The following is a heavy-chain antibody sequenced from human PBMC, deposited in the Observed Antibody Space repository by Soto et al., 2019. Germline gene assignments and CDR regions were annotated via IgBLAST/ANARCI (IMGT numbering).Heavy chain of an antibody. CDR3: ARLAANRMHSSTSSKAFDI. Sequence: QVQLVQSGAEVKKPGSSVKVSCKASGGTFSSYAISWVRQAPGQGLEWMGGIIPIFGTANYAQKFQGRVTITADESTSTAYMELSSLRSEDTAVYYCARLAANRMHSSTSSKAFDIWGQGTMVTVSS. J-gene: IGHJ3*02. CDR2: IIPIFGTA. V-gene: IGHV1-69*01. CDR1: GGTFSSYA. D-gene: IGHD2-2*01.